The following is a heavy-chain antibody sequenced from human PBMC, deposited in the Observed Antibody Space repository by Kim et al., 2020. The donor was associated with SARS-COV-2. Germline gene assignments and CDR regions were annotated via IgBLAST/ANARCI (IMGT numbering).Heavy chain of an antibody. CDR3: ARGYSSGWFDY. J-gene: IGHJ4*02. D-gene: IGHD6-19*01. CDR2: IIPILGIA. CDR1: GGTFSSYA. V-gene: IGHV1-69*04. Sequence: SVKVSCKASGGTFSSYAISWVRQAPGQGLEWMGRIIPILGIANYAQKFQGRVTITADKSTSTAYMELSSLRSEDTAVYYCARGYSSGWFDYWGQGTLVTVSS.